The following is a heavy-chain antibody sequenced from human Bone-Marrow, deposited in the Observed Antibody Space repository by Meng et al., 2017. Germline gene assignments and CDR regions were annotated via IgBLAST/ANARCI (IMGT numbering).Heavy chain of an antibody. CDR3: ARGQRPAEAFDI. J-gene: IGHJ3*02. CDR1: GYPFSSHG. Sequence: SVKVSCKASGYPFSSHGISWVRQAPGQGLEWMGGIIPIFGTANYAQKFQGRVTITTDESTSTAYMELSSLRSEDTAVYYCARGQRPAEAFDIWGQGTMVTVSS. V-gene: IGHV1-69*05. CDR2: IIPIFGTA. D-gene: IGHD2-2*01.